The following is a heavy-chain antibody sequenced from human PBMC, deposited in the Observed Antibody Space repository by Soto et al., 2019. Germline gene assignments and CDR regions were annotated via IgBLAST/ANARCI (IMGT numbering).Heavy chain of an antibody. CDR3: AKEYRYCTSTTCPPYCSGMDV. Sequence: GGSLRLSCAASGFTFRSYGMHWVRQSPGNGLDWVVVISYDGSNKYYADSVKGRSTLSRDNSKTTLYLEMNSLRAEDTAVYYCAKEYRYCTSTTCPPYCSGMDVWAQGTTVTVSS. CDR1: GFTFRSYG. CDR2: ISYDGSNK. J-gene: IGHJ6*02. D-gene: IGHD2-2*01. V-gene: IGHV3-30*18.